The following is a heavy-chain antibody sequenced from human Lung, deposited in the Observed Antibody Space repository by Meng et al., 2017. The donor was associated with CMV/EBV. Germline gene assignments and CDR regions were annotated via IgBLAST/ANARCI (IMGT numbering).Heavy chain of an antibody. Sequence: GGSLRLSCAASGFTFSNAWMTWVRQAPGKGLEWVGRIKTKTDGGTTDYPAPVKARFTISRDDSKNTLFLQMNSLKTEDTAVYYCTKLDGSGSSAIDDLGQGXTVTVSS. CDR2: IKTKTDGGTT. J-gene: IGHJ4*02. D-gene: IGHD3-10*01. CDR3: TKLDGSGSSAIDD. V-gene: IGHV3-15*01. CDR1: GFTFSNAW.